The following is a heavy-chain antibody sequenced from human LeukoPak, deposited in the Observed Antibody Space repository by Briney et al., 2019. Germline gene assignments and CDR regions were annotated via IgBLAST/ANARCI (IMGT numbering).Heavy chain of an antibody. CDR1: GYSHMIGYY. Sequence: SETLSLTCALSGYSHMIGYYWAWIRQPPGKGLEWIGNIYHSGSTYYNPSLRSRVTISVDTSKNQFSLKLSSGTAADMAVYYCGRAVGGGRYMCGGQGTLVTVSS. CDR2: IYHSGST. D-gene: IGHD1-1*01. CDR3: GRAVGGGRYMC. J-gene: IGHJ1*01. V-gene: IGHV4-38-2*01.